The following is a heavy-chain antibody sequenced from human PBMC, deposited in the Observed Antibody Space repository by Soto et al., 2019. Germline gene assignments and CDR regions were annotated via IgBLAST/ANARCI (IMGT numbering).Heavy chain of an antibody. CDR2: ISPMFGAA. CDR3: AREVQVHTPAFVY. Sequence: QVQLVQSGAEMKKPGSSVKVSCQSSGGTFNTYAMNWVRQAPGQGPEWMGGISPMFGAANYAPKFQGRVTITADESTGTSYMQLSSLTSEVTALYFSAREVQVHTPAFVYWGQGTLVTVSS. CDR1: GGTFNTYA. J-gene: IGHJ4*02. V-gene: IGHV1-69*19.